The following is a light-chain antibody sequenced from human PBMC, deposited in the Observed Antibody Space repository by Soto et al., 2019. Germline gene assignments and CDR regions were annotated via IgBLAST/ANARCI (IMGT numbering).Light chain of an antibody. CDR1: SSDVAYYDS. V-gene: IGLV2-14*03. CDR2: DVS. J-gene: IGLJ1*01. Sequence: QSALTQPASMSGSPGQSIAISCTGTSSDVAYYDSVSWYQQHPGRAPQLMIYDVSNRPSGVSSRFSGSKSGNTASLTISGLQPEDEADYFCCSYTSSDTLYVFGTGTKLTVL. CDR3: CSYTSSDTLYV.